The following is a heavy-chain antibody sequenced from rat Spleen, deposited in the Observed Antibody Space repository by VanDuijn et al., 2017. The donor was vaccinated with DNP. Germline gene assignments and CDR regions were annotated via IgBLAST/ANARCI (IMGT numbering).Heavy chain of an antibody. J-gene: IGHJ2*01. CDR1: GFTFSNYH. CDR3: TTFDDY. CDR2: ISSDVTNT. Sequence: EVQLVESGGGLVRPGRSLKLSCVVSGFTFSNYHMAWVRQAPTKGLEWVASISSDVTNTYYGNSVKGRFTISRDNAKRSLYLQMDSLRSEDTATYYCTTFDDYWGQGVMVTVSS. V-gene: IGHV5-20*01.